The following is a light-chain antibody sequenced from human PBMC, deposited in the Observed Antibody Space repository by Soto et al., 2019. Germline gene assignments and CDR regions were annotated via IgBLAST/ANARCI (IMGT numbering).Light chain of an antibody. V-gene: IGKV3-20*01. CDR1: QSVSSNY. CDR3: QQYGSSLFT. CDR2: GAS. Sequence: EIVLTQSPGTLSLSPGERATLSCRASQSVSSNYLAWYQQKPGQAPRLLIYGASSRATGIPDRFSGSGSGTDFTLTISRLEPEDFAVYYWQQYGSSLFTFGPGTKVYSK. J-gene: IGKJ3*01.